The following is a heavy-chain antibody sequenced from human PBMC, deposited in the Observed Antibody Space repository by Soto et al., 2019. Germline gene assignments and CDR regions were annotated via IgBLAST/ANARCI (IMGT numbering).Heavy chain of an antibody. J-gene: IGHJ3*02. CDR3: AKATTLYDYIWGSPGSEGAFDI. Sequence: GGSLRLSCAASGFTFDDYAMHWVRQAPGKGLEWVSGISWNSGSIGYADSVKGRFTISGDNAKNSLYLQMNSLRAEDTALYYCAKATTLYDYIWGSPGSEGAFDIWGQGTMVTVSS. CDR2: ISWNSGSI. D-gene: IGHD3-16*01. V-gene: IGHV3-9*01. CDR1: GFTFDDYA.